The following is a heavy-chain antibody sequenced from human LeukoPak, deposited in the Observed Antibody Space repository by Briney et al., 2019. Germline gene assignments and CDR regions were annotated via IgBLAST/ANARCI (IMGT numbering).Heavy chain of an antibody. D-gene: IGHD3-22*01. Sequence: SQTHSLTCAISGDSVSSNSAAWNWIRQSPSRGLEWLGRTYYRSKWYNDYAVSVKSRITINPDTSKNQFSLQLNSVTPEDTAVYYCARDLGDAYYYDSSGYYPIFDYWGQGTLVTVSS. CDR1: GDSVSSNSAA. CDR3: ARDLGDAYYYDSSGYYPIFDY. V-gene: IGHV6-1*01. CDR2: TYYRSKWYN. J-gene: IGHJ4*02.